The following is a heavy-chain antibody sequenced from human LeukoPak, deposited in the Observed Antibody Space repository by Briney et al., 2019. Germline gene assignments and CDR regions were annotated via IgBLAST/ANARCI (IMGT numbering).Heavy chain of an antibody. CDR3: ARDQKADHYDFWSGYFAGGSDY. CDR1: GFTFSSYW. CDR2: IKQDGSEK. J-gene: IGHJ4*02. Sequence: GGSLRLSCAASGFTFSSYWTSWVRQAPGKGLEWVANIKQDGSEKYYVDSVKGRFTISRDNAKNSLYLQMNSLRAEDTAVYYCARDQKADHYDFWSGYFAGGSDYWGQGTLVTVSS. V-gene: IGHV3-7*01. D-gene: IGHD3-3*01.